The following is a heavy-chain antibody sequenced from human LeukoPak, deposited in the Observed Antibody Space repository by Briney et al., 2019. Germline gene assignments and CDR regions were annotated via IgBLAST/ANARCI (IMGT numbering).Heavy chain of an antibody. V-gene: IGHV3-30*02. CDR1: GFTFSSYG. J-gene: IGHJ5*02. CDR3: ARTRAAAGYSSFWFDP. D-gene: IGHD6-13*01. CDR2: IRYDGSNK. Sequence: GSLRLSCAASGFTFSSYGMHWVRQAPGKGLEWVAFIRYDGSNKYYADSVKGRFTISRDNSKNTLYLQMNSLRAEDTAVYYCARTRAAAGYSSFWFDPWGQGTLVTVSS.